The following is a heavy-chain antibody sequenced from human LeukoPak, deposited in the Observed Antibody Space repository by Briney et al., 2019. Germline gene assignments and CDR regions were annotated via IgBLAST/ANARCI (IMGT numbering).Heavy chain of an antibody. J-gene: IGHJ4*02. CDR1: GFTFSSYG. Sequence: GGSLRLSCAASGFTFSSYGMSWVRQAPGKGLEWVSDISGSGGSTYYADSVKGRFTISGDNSKNTVYLQMNSLRVEDTAVYYCASWPPGSGSYYKNWGQGTLVTVSS. V-gene: IGHV3-23*01. CDR3: ASWPPGSGSYYKN. CDR2: ISGSGGST. D-gene: IGHD3-10*01.